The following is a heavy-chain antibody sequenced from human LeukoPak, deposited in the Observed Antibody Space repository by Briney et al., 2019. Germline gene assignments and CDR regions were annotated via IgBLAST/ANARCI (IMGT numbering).Heavy chain of an antibody. CDR3: ARLYYYGSGSFSREDDY. D-gene: IGHD3-10*01. V-gene: IGHV3-21*01. Sequence: PGGSLRLSCAASGFTFSSYSMNWVRQAPGKGLEWVPSISSSSSYIYYADSVKGRFTISRDNAKNSLYLQMNSLRAEDTAVYYCARLYYYGSGSFSREDDYWGQGTLVTVSS. CDR2: ISSSSSYI. J-gene: IGHJ4*02. CDR1: GFTFSSYS.